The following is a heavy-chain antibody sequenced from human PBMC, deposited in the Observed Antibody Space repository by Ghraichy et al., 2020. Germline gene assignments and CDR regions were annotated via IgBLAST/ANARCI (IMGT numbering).Heavy chain of an antibody. V-gene: IGHV4-61*01. Sequence: SETLSLTCTVSGGSVSSGSYYWSWIRQPPGKGLEWIVYMYYSGSTSYNPTLKSRVSISVDTSKNQFSLKLSSVTAADTAVYYCARSEYTWSDVNWFDPWGQGTMVTVSS. D-gene: IGHD1-1*01. CDR3: ARSEYTWSDVNWFDP. CDR1: GGSVSSGSYY. J-gene: IGHJ5*02. CDR2: MYYSGST.